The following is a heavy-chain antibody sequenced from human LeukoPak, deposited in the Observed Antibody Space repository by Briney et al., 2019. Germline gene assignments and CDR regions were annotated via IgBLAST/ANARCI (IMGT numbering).Heavy chain of an antibody. Sequence: SETLSLTCSVSGGSISSYYWSWIRQPPGKGLEWIRYTYSPGITDYSPSLRSRVTISVDTSNNQFSLTLNSVTAADTAVYYCARMGAIAGASANPDYWGQGTLVTVSS. CDR3: ARMGAIAGASANPDY. D-gene: IGHD4/OR15-4a*01. J-gene: IGHJ4*02. CDR1: GGSISSYY. V-gene: IGHV4-59*01. CDR2: TYSPGIT.